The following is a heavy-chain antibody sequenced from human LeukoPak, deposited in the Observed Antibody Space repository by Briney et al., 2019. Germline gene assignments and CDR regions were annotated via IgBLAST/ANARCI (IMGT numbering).Heavy chain of an antibody. Sequence: PSQTLSLTCTVSGGSISSGDYYWSWIRQPPGKGLEWIGYIYYSGSTYYNPSLKSRVTMSVDTSKNHFSLKLTSVTAADTAVYYCARDNLTAALSEGWFDPWGQGTLVTVSS. CDR1: GGSISSGDYY. CDR2: IYYSGST. J-gene: IGHJ5*02. V-gene: IGHV4-30-4*01. CDR3: ARDNLTAALSEGWFDP. D-gene: IGHD6-13*01.